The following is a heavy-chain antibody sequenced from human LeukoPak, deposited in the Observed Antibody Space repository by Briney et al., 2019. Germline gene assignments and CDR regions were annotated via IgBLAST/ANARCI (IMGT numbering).Heavy chain of an antibody. CDR2: IGAAGDT. CDR1: GFTSSSYD. J-gene: IGHJ6*03. Sequence: GGSLRLSCAASGFTSSSYDMHWVRQATGRGLEWVSAIGAAGDTYYPGSVKGRFTISRENAKNSLYLQMNSLRDGDTAVYYCARGDSSYYYMDVWGKGTTVTVSS. D-gene: IGHD3-22*01. CDR3: ARGDSSYYYMDV. V-gene: IGHV3-13*01.